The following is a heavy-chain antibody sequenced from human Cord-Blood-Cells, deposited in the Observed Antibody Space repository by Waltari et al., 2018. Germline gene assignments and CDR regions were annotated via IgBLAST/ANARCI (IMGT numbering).Heavy chain of an antibody. V-gene: IGHV4-39*01. D-gene: IGHD6-6*01. CDR3: AREYSSSSDAFDI. CDR1: VGPSSRSSYD. Sequence: LQLQEAGPGRGKALESLSLTRAISVGPSSRSSYDGGWTRQPPGKGLEWIGSIYYSGSTYYNPSLKSRVTISVDTSKNQFSLKLSSVTAADTAVYYCAREYSSSSDAFDIWGQGTMVTVSS. J-gene: IGHJ3*02. CDR2: IYYSGST.